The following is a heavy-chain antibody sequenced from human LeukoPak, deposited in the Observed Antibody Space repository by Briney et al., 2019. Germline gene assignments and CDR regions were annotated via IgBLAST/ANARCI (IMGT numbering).Heavy chain of an antibody. J-gene: IGHJ3*02. CDR3: ARDLREPTAFDI. CDR2: IYTSGST. V-gene: IGHV4-61*02. D-gene: IGHD1-26*01. Sequence: SETLSLTCTVSGGSISSGSYYWSWIRQPAGKGLEWIGRIYTSGSTNYNPSLKSRVTISVDTSKNQFSLKLSSVTAADTAVYYCARDLREPTAFDIWGQGTMVTVSS. CDR1: GGSISSGSYY.